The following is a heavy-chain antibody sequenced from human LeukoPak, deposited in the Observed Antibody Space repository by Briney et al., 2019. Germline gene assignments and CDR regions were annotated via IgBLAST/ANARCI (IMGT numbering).Heavy chain of an antibody. Sequence: PGGSLRLSCAASGFTLSSYAMSWVRQGPGKGLEWVSAISVSGNTYHADSVKGRFTISRDSSKNTLYLQMNSLRAEDTAVYYCARDEYSYGTLDYWGQGTLVTVSS. J-gene: IGHJ4*02. CDR1: GFTLSSYA. CDR2: ISVSGNT. V-gene: IGHV3-23*01. D-gene: IGHD5-18*01. CDR3: ARDEYSYGTLDY.